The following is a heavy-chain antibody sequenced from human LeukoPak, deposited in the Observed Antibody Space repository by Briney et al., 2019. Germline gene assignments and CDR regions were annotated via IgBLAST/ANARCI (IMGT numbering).Heavy chain of an antibody. CDR2: FDPEDGET. J-gene: IGHJ6*03. CDR1: GYTLTELS. V-gene: IGHV1-24*01. Sequence: GASVKVSCKVSGYTLTELSMHWVRQAPGKGLEWMGGFDPEDGETIYAQKFQGRVTMTEDTSTDTAYMELSSLRSEDTAVYYCARDLGLYQRTGYMDVWGKGTTVTVSS. D-gene: IGHD2-2*01. CDR3: ARDLGLYQRTGYMDV.